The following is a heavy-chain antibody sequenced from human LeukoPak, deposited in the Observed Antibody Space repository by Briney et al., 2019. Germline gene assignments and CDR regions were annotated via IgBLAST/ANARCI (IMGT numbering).Heavy chain of an antibody. D-gene: IGHD6-13*01. Sequence: GGSLRLSCAASGFTFSSYGMHWVRQAPGKGLEWVAFIRYDGSNKYYADSVKGRFTISRDNSKNTLYLQMNSLRAEDTAVYYCAKVPQWSSFRFFDYWGQGTLVTVSS. CDR2: IRYDGSNK. CDR1: GFTFSSYG. CDR3: AKVPQWSSFRFFDY. V-gene: IGHV3-30*02. J-gene: IGHJ4*02.